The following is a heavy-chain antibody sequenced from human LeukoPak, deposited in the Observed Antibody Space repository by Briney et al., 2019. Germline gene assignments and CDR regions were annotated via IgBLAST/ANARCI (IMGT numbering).Heavy chain of an antibody. Sequence: SETLSLTCAVYGGSFSGYYWSWIRQPPGKGLEWIGEINHSGSTNYNPSLKSRVTISVDTFKNQFSLKLSSVTAADTAVYYCARTYYSSSYFDYWGQGTLVTVSS. V-gene: IGHV4-34*01. CDR3: ARTYYSSSYFDY. CDR1: GGSFSGYY. J-gene: IGHJ4*02. D-gene: IGHD6-6*01. CDR2: INHSGST.